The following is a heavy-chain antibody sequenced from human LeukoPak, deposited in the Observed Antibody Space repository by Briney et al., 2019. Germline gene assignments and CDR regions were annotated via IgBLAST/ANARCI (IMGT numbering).Heavy chain of an antibody. CDR1: GYTFTGYY. D-gene: IGHD3-10*01. J-gene: IGHJ5*02. Sequence: ASVKVSCKASGYTFTGYYIHWVRQAPGQGLECMGWINPNSGGTNYAQKFQGRVTMTRDTTISTAYMELSRLRSDDTAVYYCARGGSGSYFSWLDPWGQGTLVTVSS. V-gene: IGHV1-2*02. CDR3: ARGGSGSYFSWLDP. CDR2: INPNSGGT.